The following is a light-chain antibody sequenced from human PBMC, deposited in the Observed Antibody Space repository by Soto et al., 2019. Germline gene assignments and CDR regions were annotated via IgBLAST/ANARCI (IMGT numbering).Light chain of an antibody. CDR3: QVWDSSTYREV. V-gene: IGLV3-21*04. CDR1: NIGSKS. J-gene: IGLJ2*01. Sequence: SYELTQPPSMSVAPGKTARITCGGNNIGSKSVHWYQQKPGQAPVLVIYYDNDRPSGIPERISGSNSGNTATLTISRVEAGDEADYYCQVWDSSTYREVFGGGTKLTVL. CDR2: YDN.